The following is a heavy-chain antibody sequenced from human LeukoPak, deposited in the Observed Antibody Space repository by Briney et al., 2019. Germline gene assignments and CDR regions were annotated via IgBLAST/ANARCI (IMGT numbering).Heavy chain of an antibody. J-gene: IGHJ4*02. V-gene: IGHV4-34*01. D-gene: IGHD3-22*01. CDR3: ARGPNLIGVVYFDY. Sequence: PSETLSLTCAVYGGSFSGYYWSWIRQPPGKGLEWIGEINHSGSTNYNPFLKSRVTISVDTSKNRFSLKLSSVTAADTAVYYCARGPNLIGVVYFDYWGQGTLVTVSS. CDR2: INHSGST. CDR1: GGSFSGYY.